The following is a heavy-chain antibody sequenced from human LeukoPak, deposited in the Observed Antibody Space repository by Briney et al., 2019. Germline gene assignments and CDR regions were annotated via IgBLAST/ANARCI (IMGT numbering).Heavy chain of an antibody. D-gene: IGHD3-22*01. CDR1: GFTFSSYA. V-gene: IGHV3-23*01. J-gene: IGHJ4*02. CDR3: AKDLSDSSDYWYGELDY. CDR2: ISGSGGST. Sequence: PGGSLRLSCAASGFTFSSYAMSWVRQAPGKGLEWVSAISGSGGSTYYADSVKGRFTISRDNSKNTLYLQMTSLRTEDTAMYYCAKDLSDSSDYWYGELDYWGQGILVTVSS.